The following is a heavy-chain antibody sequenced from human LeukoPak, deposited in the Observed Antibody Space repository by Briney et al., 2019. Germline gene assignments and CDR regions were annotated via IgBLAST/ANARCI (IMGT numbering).Heavy chain of an antibody. D-gene: IGHD6-19*01. CDR1: GGSMCPYH. CDR2: IYYSGST. Sequence: SETLSLTCTVSGGSMCPYHWGWIRQPPGKGLEWTGYIYYSGSTNYNPSLNSRVTISVDTSKNQFSLRLSSVTAADTAIYYCARAVSGRFDYWGQGTLVTVSS. V-gene: IGHV4-59*08. J-gene: IGHJ4*02. CDR3: ARAVSGRFDY.